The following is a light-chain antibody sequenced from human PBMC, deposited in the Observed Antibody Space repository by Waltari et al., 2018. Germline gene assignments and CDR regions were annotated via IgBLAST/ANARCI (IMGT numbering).Light chain of an antibody. CDR1: RRDVGGFNY. CDR3: SSYTTSGTYVV. V-gene: IGLV2-14*03. J-gene: IGLJ2*01. Sequence: SALTQPASASGSPGQTITTSCTRTRRDVGGFNYVPSYQRHPGKAPKLMIYDVSDRPSGVSNRLSGSKSGNTASLTISGRQAEDEADYYCSSYTTSGTYVVFGGGTKLTVL. CDR2: DVS.